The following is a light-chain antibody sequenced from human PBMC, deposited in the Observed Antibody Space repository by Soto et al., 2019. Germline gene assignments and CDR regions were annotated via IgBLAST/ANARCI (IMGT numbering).Light chain of an antibody. CDR1: SSDVGGYNS. CDR2: EVS. Sequence: QSVLTQPASVSGSPGQSITISCTGTSSDVGGYNSVSWYQHHPGKAPKLMIYEVSNRPSGVSNRFSGSKSGNTASLIISGLQAEDEADYYCSSYISSSTVFGGGTKLT. J-gene: IGLJ2*01. CDR3: SSYISSSTV. V-gene: IGLV2-14*01.